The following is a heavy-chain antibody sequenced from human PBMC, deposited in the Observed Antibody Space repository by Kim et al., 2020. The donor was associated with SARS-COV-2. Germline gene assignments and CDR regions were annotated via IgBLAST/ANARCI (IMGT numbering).Heavy chain of an antibody. CDR1: GGSVSSGHY. CDR2: VSYTGST. CDR3: VQDWGRAAAG. J-gene: IGHJ4*02. Sequence: SETLFLTCTVSGGSVSSGHYWSWNRQPPGKGLEWIGYVSYTGSTKYNPSLKSRVSISLDTSKNQFSLTLNSVTAADTAVYYCVQDWGRAAAGWGRGTLVT. D-gene: IGHD6-13*01. V-gene: IGHV4-61*01.